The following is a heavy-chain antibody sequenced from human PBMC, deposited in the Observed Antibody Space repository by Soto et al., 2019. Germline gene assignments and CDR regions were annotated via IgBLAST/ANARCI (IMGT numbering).Heavy chain of an antibody. D-gene: IGHD2-2*01. CDR3: ARGLDQPPVGLHFDT. CDR1: GGTFNSYL. J-gene: IGHJ4*02. V-gene: IGHV1-69*06. Sequence: RASVKVSCKTSGGTFNSYLIDWVRQAPGQGLEWMGGIIPAFGTAKYAQKFQGRVTITADKSTTTAYMELRTLTSEDTAVYYCARGLDQPPVGLHFDTWGQGTLVTVSS. CDR2: IIPAFGTA.